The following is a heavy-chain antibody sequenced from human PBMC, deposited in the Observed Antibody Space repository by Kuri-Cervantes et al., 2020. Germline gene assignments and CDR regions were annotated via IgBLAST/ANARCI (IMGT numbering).Heavy chain of an antibody. CDR2: IYYSGST. Sequence: SETLSLTCTVSGGSISSSSYYWGWIRQPPGKGLEWIGYIYYSGSTYYNPSLKSRVTISVDTSKNQFSLKLSSVTAADTAVYYCAKNQRITMIVVVTYDFDYWGQGTLVTVSS. CDR1: GGSISSSSYY. V-gene: IGHV4-30-4*01. D-gene: IGHD3-22*01. J-gene: IGHJ4*02. CDR3: AKNQRITMIVVVTYDFDY.